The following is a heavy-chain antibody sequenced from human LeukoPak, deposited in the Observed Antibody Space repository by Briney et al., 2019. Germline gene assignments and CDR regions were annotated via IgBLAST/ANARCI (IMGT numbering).Heavy chain of an antibody. J-gene: IGHJ3*02. Sequence: SETLSLTCTVSGGSISSSSYYWGWIRQPPGKGLEWIGSIYYSGSTYYNPSLKSRVTISVDTSKNQFSLKLSSVTAADTAVYYCARDRGSQTDAFDIWGQGTMVTVSS. D-gene: IGHD1-26*01. CDR1: GGSISSSSYY. V-gene: IGHV4-39*07. CDR2: IYYSGST. CDR3: ARDRGSQTDAFDI.